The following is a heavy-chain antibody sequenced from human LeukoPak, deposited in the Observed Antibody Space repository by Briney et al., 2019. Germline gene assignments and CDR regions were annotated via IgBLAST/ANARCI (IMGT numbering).Heavy chain of an antibody. CDR3: AQDSSGCYGRFDY. V-gene: IGHV3-48*03. J-gene: IGHJ4*02. D-gene: IGHD6-19*01. Sequence: GGSLRLSCAASGFTFSNYEMDWVRQAPGKGLEWVSYISSSGTTIYYADSVKGRFTISKDDAKNSLYLQMNSLRAEDTAVYYCAQDSSGCYGRFDYWGQGTLVTVSS. CDR2: ISSSGTTI. CDR1: GFTFSNYE.